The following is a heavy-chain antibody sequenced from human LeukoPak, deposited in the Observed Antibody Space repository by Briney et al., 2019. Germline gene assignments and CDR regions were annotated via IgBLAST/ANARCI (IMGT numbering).Heavy chain of an antibody. CDR2: IKQDGSEK. J-gene: IGHJ4*01. Sequence: PGGSLRLSCAASGFTFSSYCMSWVRQAPGKGLEWVANIKQDGSEKNYVDSVKGRFTISRDNAKNSLYLQMNSLRAEDTAEYYCGRVWRLGYFDYSGHGTLVTPSS. D-gene: IGHD3-22*01. CDR1: GFTFSSYC. V-gene: IGHV3-7*01. CDR3: GRVWRLGYFDY.